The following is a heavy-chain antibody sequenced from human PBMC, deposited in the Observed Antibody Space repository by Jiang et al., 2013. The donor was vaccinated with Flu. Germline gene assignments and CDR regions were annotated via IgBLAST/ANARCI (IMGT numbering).Heavy chain of an antibody. V-gene: IGHV1-24*01. D-gene: IGHD3-9*01. CDR1: GYTLTELS. J-gene: IGHJ6*02. CDR3: ATLGRTPYDILTGYYYYYGMDV. CDR2: FDPEDGET. Sequence: SGAEVKKPGASVKVSCKVSGYTLTELSMHWVRQAPGKGLEWMGGFDPEDGETIYAQKFQGRVTMTEDTSTDTAYMELSSLRSEDTAVYYCATLGRTPYDILTGYYYYYGMDVWGQGTTVTVSS.